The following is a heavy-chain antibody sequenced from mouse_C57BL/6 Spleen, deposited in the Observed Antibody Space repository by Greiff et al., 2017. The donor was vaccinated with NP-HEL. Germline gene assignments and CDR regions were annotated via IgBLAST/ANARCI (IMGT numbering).Heavy chain of an antibody. CDR1: GYSITSGYD. Sequence: EVQVVESGPGMVKPSQSLSLTCTVTGYSITSGYDWHWIRHFPGNKLEWMGYISYSGSTNYNPSLKSRISITHDTSKNHFFLKLNSVTTEDTATYYCATSYYGNHAWFAYWGQGTLVTVSA. V-gene: IGHV3-1*01. D-gene: IGHD2-10*01. CDR2: ISYSGST. CDR3: ATSYYGNHAWFAY. J-gene: IGHJ3*01.